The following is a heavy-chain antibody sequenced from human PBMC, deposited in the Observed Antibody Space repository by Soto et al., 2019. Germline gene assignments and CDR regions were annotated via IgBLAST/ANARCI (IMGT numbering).Heavy chain of an antibody. D-gene: IGHD4-4*01. CDR3: ARDQSNYAGHYYYYGMDV. V-gene: IGHV3-21*01. J-gene: IGHJ6*04. CDR2: ISSSSSYI. Sequence: PGGSLRLSCAASGFTFSSYSMNWVRQAPGKGLEWVSSISSSSSYIYYADSVKGRFTISRDNAKNSLYLQMNSLRAEDTAVYYCARDQSNYAGHYYYYGMDVWGKGTTVTVSS. CDR1: GFTFSSYS.